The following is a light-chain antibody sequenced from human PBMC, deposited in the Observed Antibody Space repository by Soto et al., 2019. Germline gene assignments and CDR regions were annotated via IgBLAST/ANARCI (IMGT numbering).Light chain of an antibody. Sequence: DIEMTQSPSTLSASVGDRVTITCXASQSVSSWLAWYQQKPGKAPKLLIYDASNLESGVPSRFSGSGSGTEFTPTISNLQPDDFASYYCQQYKSYSWTFGQGTKVDIK. CDR2: DAS. V-gene: IGKV1-5*01. CDR1: QSVSSW. CDR3: QQYKSYSWT. J-gene: IGKJ1*01.